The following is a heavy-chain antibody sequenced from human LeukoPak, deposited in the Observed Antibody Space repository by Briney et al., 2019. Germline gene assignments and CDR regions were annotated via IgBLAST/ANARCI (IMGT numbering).Heavy chain of an antibody. CDR1: GGSIRSGSHY. V-gene: IGHV4-39*02. Sequence: PETLSLTCPVSGGSIRSGSHYWAWIRQPPGKGLVWLGSIYYSGSTYYNPSLENRVTISIDTSKNHFSLKLSSLSAADTSVYYCAKRDDSGGNLVDLWGQGTLVTVS. CDR2: IYYSGST. J-gene: IGHJ4*02. CDR3: AKRDDSGGNLVDL. D-gene: IGHD3-22*01.